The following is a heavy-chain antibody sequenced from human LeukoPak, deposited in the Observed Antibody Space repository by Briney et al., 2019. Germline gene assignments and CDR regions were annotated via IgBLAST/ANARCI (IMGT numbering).Heavy chain of an antibody. D-gene: IGHD3-10*01. CDR1: GFTFSSYS. CDR3: ARDSSLWFGEFLGYFDY. CDR2: ISGSGGST. J-gene: IGHJ4*02. V-gene: IGHV3-NL1*01. Sequence: GGSLRLSCAASGFTFSSYSMNWVRQAPGRGLEWVSLISGSGGSTYYADSVRDRFTISRDNSKNTLHLQMNSLRAEDTAVYYCARDSSLWFGEFLGYFDYWGQGTLVTVSS.